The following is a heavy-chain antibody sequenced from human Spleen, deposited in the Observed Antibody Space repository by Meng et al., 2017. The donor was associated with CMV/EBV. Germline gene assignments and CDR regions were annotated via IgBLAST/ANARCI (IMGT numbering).Heavy chain of an antibody. CDR1: GFTFISYG. Sequence: GESLKISCAASGFTFISYGMHWVRQAPGKGLEWVAFIRYDGSNKYYADSVKGRFTITRDNSKNTLYLQMNSLTAEDKAVYYCAKDILSGQLAGYHFDSWGQGTLVTVST. D-gene: IGHD6-6*01. CDR2: IRYDGSNK. CDR3: AKDILSGQLAGYHFDS. J-gene: IGHJ4*02. V-gene: IGHV3-30*02.